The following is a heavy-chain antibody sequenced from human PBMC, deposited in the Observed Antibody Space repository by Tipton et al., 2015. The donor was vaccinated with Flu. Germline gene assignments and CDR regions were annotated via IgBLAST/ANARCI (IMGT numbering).Heavy chain of an antibody. V-gene: IGHV4-61*05. J-gene: IGHJ5*02. Sequence: LRLSCAVSGDSIRSSNYYWGWIRQPPGKGLEWIGDIFHSGNTYHNPSLKSRVTISVDASKNQFSLKLSSVTAADTAVYYCARRDYSNYVSEPKNWFDPWGQGALVTVSS. D-gene: IGHD4-11*01. CDR3: ARRDYSNYVSEPKNWFDP. CDR1: GDSIRSSNYY. CDR2: IFHSGNT.